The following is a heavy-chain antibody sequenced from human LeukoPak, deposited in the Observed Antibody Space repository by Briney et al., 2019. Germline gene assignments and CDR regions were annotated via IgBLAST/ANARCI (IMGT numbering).Heavy chain of an antibody. D-gene: IGHD2-8*01. Sequence: PGGSLRLSCAASGFTFSSYAMSWVRQAPGKGLEWVSAISGSGGSTYYADSVKGRFTISRDNSKNTLYLQMNSLRAEDTAVYYCAKDRISCTNGVCILDPWGQGTLVTVSS. V-gene: IGHV3-23*01. CDR3: AKDRISCTNGVCILDP. CDR2: ISGSGGST. J-gene: IGHJ5*02. CDR1: GFTFSSYA.